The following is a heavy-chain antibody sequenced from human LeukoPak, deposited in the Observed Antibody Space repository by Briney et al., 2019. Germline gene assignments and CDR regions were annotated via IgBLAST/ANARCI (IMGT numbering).Heavy chain of an antibody. CDR2: ISAYNGNR. Sequence: ASVKVSCKASGYTFTSYGISWVPQAPGPGLEWMGWISAYNGNRNYAQKLQGRVNMTTHTSTPRAYMELRSEICDHRAVSFCARVGYDISTGYSGFYYYYYMDVWGKGTTVTVSS. V-gene: IGHV1-18*01. CDR1: GYTFTSYG. J-gene: IGHJ6*03. CDR3: ARVGYDISTGYSGFYYYYYMDV. D-gene: IGHD3-9*01.